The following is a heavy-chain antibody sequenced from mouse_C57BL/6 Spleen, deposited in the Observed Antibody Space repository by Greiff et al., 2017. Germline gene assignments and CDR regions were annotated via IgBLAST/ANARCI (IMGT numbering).Heavy chain of an antibody. D-gene: IGHD2-4*01. CDR1: GYTFTSYW. CDR2: IYPGSGST. CDR3: AREGDYDTYAMDY. V-gene: IGHV1-55*01. Sequence: QVQLKQPGAELVKPGASVKMSCKASGYTFTSYWITWVKQRPGQGLEWIGDIYPGSGSTNYNEKFKSKATLTVDTSSSTAYMQLSSLTSEDSAVYYCAREGDYDTYAMDYWGQGTSVTVSS. J-gene: IGHJ4*01.